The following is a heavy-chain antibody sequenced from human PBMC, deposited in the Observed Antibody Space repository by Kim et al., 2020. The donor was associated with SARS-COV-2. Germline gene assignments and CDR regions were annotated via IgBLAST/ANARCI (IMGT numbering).Heavy chain of an antibody. V-gene: IGHV4-61*01. CDR2: IYYSGST. CDR1: GGSVSSGSYY. Sequence: SETLSLTCTVSGGSVSSGSYYWSWIRQPPGKGLEWIGYIYYSGSTNYNPSLKSRVTISVDTSKNQFSLKLSSVTAADTAVYYCAREVGSVTTGNWFDPWGQGTLGTVSS. J-gene: IGHJ5*02. D-gene: IGHD4-17*01. CDR3: AREVGSVTTGNWFDP.